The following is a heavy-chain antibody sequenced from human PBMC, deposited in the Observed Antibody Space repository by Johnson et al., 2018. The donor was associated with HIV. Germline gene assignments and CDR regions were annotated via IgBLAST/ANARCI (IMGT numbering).Heavy chain of an antibody. J-gene: IGHJ3*02. CDR1: GFTFSSYA. D-gene: IGHD2-21*02. CDR2: ISYDGSNK. CDR3: ARDSLVDCGGDCYPLYDAFDI. Sequence: QVQLVESGGGVVQPGRSLRLSCAASGFTFSSYAMHWVRQAPGKGLEWVAVISYDGSNKYYADSVKGRFTISRDNSKNTLYLQMNSLRAEDTDVYYCARDSLVDCGGDCYPLYDAFDIWGQGTMVTVSS. V-gene: IGHV3-30-3*01.